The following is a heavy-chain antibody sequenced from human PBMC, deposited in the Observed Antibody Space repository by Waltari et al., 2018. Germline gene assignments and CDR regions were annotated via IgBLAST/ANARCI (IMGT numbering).Heavy chain of an antibody. V-gene: IGHV3-21*03. CDR3: AREYCSSTSCYYMDV. CDR2: ISSSSSYI. J-gene: IGHJ6*03. CDR1: GFTFSSYS. Sequence: EVQLVESGGGLVKPGGSLRLYCAASGFTFSSYSMNWVRQAPGKGLEWVSSISSSSSYIYYADSVKGRFTISRDNAKNSLYLQMNSLRAEDTAVYYCAREYCSSTSCYYMDVWGKGTTVTVSS. D-gene: IGHD2-2*01.